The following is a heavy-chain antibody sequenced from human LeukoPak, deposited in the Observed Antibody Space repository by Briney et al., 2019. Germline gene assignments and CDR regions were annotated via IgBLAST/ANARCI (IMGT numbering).Heavy chain of an antibody. CDR3: ARGSSTREWFYGDYGPPQDAYYFDY. D-gene: IGHD4-17*01. Sequence: GSLRLSCAASGFTFSDYYMSWIRQAPGKGLEWVPYISSSGSTIYYADSVKGRFTISRDNAKNSLYLQMNSLRGEDTAVYYCARGSSTREWFYGDYGPPQDAYYFDYWGQGTLVTASS. V-gene: IGHV3-11*04. J-gene: IGHJ4*02. CDR1: GFTFSDYY. CDR2: ISSSGSTI.